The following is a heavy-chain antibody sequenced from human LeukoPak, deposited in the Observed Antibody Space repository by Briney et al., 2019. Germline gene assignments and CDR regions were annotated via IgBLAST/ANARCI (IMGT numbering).Heavy chain of an antibody. J-gene: IGHJ2*01. CDR2: ISAYNGNT. V-gene: IGHV1-18*01. D-gene: IGHD6-13*01. CDR1: GYTFTSYG. Sequence: ASVKVSRKASGYTFTSYGISWVRQAPGQGLEWMGWISAYNGNTNYARKLQGRVTMTTDTSTSTAYMELRSLRSDDTAVYFCASVIAASGTRNWYFDLWGRGTLVTVSS. CDR3: ASVIAASGTRNWYFDL.